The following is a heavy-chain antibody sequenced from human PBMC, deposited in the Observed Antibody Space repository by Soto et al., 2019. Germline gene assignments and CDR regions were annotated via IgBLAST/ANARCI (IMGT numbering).Heavy chain of an antibody. J-gene: IGHJ4*02. D-gene: IGHD6-19*01. CDR1: GYTFSGFY. CDR2: INPNSGGT. Sequence: GASVKVYCKASGYTFSGFYMHWVRQAPGQGLEWMGWINPNSGGTKSAEKFQGRVTMTRDTSISTAYMELSRLTSDDTAVYYCASAAVTGTAGLDFWGQGTQVTVSS. V-gene: IGHV1-2*02. CDR3: ASAAVTGTAGLDF.